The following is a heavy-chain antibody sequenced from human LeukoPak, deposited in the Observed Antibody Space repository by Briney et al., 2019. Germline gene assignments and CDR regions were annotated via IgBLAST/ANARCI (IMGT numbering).Heavy chain of an antibody. J-gene: IGHJ4*02. V-gene: IGHV3-21*01. CDR1: GFTFTTYG. Sequence: PGGSLRLSCAASGFTFTTYGFNWVRLAPGRGLEWVSSISTSGLYISYADSVRGRFTISRDNAENSLYLQMTSVRAEDTAIYYCTRGTYFDQWGQGTLVTVSS. CDR2: ISTSGLYI. D-gene: IGHD3-16*01. CDR3: TRGTYFDQ.